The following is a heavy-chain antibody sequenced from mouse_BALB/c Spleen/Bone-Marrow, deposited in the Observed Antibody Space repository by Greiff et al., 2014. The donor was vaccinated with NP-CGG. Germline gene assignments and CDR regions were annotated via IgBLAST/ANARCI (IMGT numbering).Heavy chain of an antibody. CDR1: GYTFTSYW. V-gene: IGHV1-7*01. Sequence: QVQLKESGAELAKPGASVKMSCKASGYTFTSYWMHWVKQRPGQGLEWIGYINPSTTYSAYNQKFKDKATLTADKSSSTAYMQLSSLTSEDSAVYYCALYYRYDYFDYWGQGTTLTVSP. D-gene: IGHD2-14*01. J-gene: IGHJ2*01. CDR2: INPSTTYS. CDR3: ALYYRYDYFDY.